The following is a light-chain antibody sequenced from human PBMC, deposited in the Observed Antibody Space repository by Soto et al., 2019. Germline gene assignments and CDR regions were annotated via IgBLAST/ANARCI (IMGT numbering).Light chain of an antibody. CDR2: TAS. V-gene: IGKV1-39*01. CDR3: QQTYSKPFT. J-gene: IGKJ3*01. Sequence: DLQMTQSPSSLSASVGDRVTITCRASQSINSYLNWYQQKPGKAPKLLIYTASSLQSGVPSRFSGSGSGTDFTLTISSLQPEDFVTYYCQQTYSKPFTFGPGTKVDVK. CDR1: QSINSY.